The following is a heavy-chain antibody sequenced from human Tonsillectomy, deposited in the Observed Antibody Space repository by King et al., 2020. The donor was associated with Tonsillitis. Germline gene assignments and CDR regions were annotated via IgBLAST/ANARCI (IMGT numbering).Heavy chain of an antibody. CDR1: GYTFTSYA. CDR3: GRDLDDILTGYTPLAFDI. V-gene: IGHV1-3*01. CDR2: INAVNGNT. Sequence: QLVQSGAEVKKPGASVKVSCKASGYTFTSYAMHWVRQAPGQRLEWMGWINAVNGNTKYSQKFQGRVTITRDTSASTAYMELSSLRSEDTAVYYCGRDLDDILTGYTPLAFDIWGQGTMVTVSS. D-gene: IGHD3-9*01. J-gene: IGHJ3*02.